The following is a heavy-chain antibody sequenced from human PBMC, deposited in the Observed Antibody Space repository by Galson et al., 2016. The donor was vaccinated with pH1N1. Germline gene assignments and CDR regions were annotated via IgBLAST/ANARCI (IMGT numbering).Heavy chain of an antibody. CDR1: GFTFSSYN. Sequence: SLRLSCAASGFTFSSYNMHWVRQAPGKGPEWVALIRFDGSNRKYVSSLKGRFTISRDNSKNTLYLQMDSLRTEDTALYYCARDPQGYYGDYVGFHYWGQGTLVTVSS. D-gene: IGHD4-17*01. J-gene: IGHJ4*02. V-gene: IGHV3-30*02. CDR2: IRFDGSNR. CDR3: ARDPQGYYGDYVGFHY.